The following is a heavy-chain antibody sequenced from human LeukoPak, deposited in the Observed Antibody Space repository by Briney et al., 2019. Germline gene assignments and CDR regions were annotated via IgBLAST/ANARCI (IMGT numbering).Heavy chain of an antibody. CDR3: ARRDYDFWSGYALDFDY. J-gene: IGHJ4*02. Sequence: SETLSLTCTVSGGSISSYFWSWIRQPPGKGLEWIGYIYYSGSTDYNPSLKSRVTISVDTSKNQFSLKLSSVTAADTAVYYCARRDYDFWSGYALDFDYWGQGTLVTVSS. D-gene: IGHD3-3*01. V-gene: IGHV4-59*12. CDR2: IYYSGST. CDR1: GGSISSYF.